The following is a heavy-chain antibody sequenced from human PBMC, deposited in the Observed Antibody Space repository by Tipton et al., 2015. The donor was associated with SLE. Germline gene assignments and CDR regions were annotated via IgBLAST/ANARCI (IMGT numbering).Heavy chain of an antibody. CDR1: GGSISSYY. J-gene: IGHJ4*02. D-gene: IGHD6-19*01. Sequence: TLSLTCTVSGGSISSYYWSWIRQPPGKGLEWIGYIYYSGSTNYNPFLKSRVTISVDTSKNQFSLKLSSVTAADTAVYYCARVIAVAGVGFDYWGQGTLVTVSS. CDR2: IYYSGST. CDR3: ARVIAVAGVGFDY. V-gene: IGHV4-59*01.